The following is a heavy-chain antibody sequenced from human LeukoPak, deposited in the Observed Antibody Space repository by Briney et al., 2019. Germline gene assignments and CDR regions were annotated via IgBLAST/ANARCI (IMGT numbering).Heavy chain of an antibody. CDR1: GGSISSGGYY. V-gene: IGHV4-31*03. CDR2: IYYSGST. D-gene: IGHD3-16*01. Sequence: SETLSLTCTVSGGSISSGGYYWSWIRQRPGKGLEWNGYIYYSGSTYYNPSLKSRVTISVDTSKNQFSLKLSSVTAADTAVYYCARDLGVVDNAFDIWGQGTMVTVSS. CDR3: ARDLGVVDNAFDI. J-gene: IGHJ3*02.